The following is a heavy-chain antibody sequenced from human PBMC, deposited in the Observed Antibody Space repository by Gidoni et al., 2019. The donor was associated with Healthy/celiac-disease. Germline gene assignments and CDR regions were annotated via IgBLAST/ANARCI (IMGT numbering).Heavy chain of an antibody. CDR2: IYPGDSDT. D-gene: IGHD5-18*01. CDR1: GYSFTSSW. V-gene: IGHV5-51*01. Sequence: EVQLVQSGAGGKKPGHSLKISLKGAGYSFTSSWIGWVRQMPGEGLEWLGIIYPGDSDTRYSPSFQGQVTISADKSISNADLQWSSLKASDTAMYYCARPGSTDTAMVYWYFDLWGRGTLVTVSS. J-gene: IGHJ2*01. CDR3: ARPGSTDTAMVYWYFDL.